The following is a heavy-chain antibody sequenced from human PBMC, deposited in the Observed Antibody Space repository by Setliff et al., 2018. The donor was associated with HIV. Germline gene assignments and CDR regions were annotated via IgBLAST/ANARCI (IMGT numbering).Heavy chain of an antibody. CDR2: INPIGGGT. CDR3: ARDGQRGQAGGWLADPDAFDI. D-gene: IGHD6-19*01. V-gene: IGHV1-2*06. CDR1: GYTFTGYY. Sequence: ASVKVSCKASGYTFTGYYLHWVRQAPGQGLEWMGRINPIGGGTNYAQRFQGRVTLTSDTSVSTAYMELSSLRSEDTAVYYCARDGQRGQAGGWLADPDAFDIWGQGTMVTVSS. J-gene: IGHJ3*02.